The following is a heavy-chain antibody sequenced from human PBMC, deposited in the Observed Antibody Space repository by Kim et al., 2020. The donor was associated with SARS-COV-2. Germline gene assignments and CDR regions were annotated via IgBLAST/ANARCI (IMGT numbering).Heavy chain of an antibody. CDR1: GGSFSGYY. V-gene: IGHV4-34*01. Sequence: SETLSLTCAVYGGSFSGYYWSWIRQPPGKGLEWIGEINHSGSTNYNPSLKSRVTISVDTSKNQFSLKLSSVTAADTAVYYCARGLSSGCPPPRYSGLPRCQAYSWFDPWGQGTLVTVSS. CDR2: INHSGST. CDR3: ARGLSSGCPPPRYSGLPRCQAYSWFDP. D-gene: IGHD6-19*01. J-gene: IGHJ5*02.